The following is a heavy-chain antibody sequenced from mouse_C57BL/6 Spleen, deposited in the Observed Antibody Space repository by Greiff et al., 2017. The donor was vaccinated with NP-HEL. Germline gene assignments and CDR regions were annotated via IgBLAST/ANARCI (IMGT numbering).Heavy chain of an antibody. CDR1: GYAFSSYW. V-gene: IGHV1-80*01. CDR2: IYPGDGDT. Sequence: QVQLQQSGAELVKPGASVKISCKASGYAFSSYWMNWVKQRPGKGLEWIGQIYPGDGDTNYNGKFKGKATLTADKSSSTAYMQLSSLTSEDSAVYFCARDGYDYFFDYWGQGTTLTVSS. CDR3: ARDGYDYFFDY. D-gene: IGHD2-4*01. J-gene: IGHJ2*01.